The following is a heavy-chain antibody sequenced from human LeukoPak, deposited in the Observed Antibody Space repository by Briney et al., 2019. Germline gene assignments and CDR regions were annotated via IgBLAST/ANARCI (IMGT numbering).Heavy chain of an antibody. Sequence: SQTLSLTCAVSVDSITSSGYSWTSIRQRPGEGVEWIGYIYHGGNAYINPSLKSRVTISAYRSKNQFSLILNSVTAADTAVYYCARYFSASQFEWFDPWGQGTLVTVSS. V-gene: IGHV4-30-2*01. J-gene: IGHJ5*02. CDR2: IYHGGNA. D-gene: IGHD1-26*01. CDR3: ARYFSASQFEWFDP. CDR1: VDSITSSGYS.